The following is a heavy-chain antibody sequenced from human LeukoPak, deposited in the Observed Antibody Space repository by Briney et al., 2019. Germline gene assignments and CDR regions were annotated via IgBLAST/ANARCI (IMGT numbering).Heavy chain of an antibody. CDR3: ARVDTGREYFDL. CDR1: GYTFTSYG. V-gene: IGHV1-18*01. CDR2: ISAYNGNT. D-gene: IGHD5-18*01. J-gene: IGHJ2*01. Sequence: GASVRVSCKASGYTFTSYGISWVRQAPGQGREGMGWISAYNGNTNYAQKLQGRVTMTTATSTSTAYMELRSLRSDDTAVYYCARVDTGREYFDLWGRGTLVTVSS.